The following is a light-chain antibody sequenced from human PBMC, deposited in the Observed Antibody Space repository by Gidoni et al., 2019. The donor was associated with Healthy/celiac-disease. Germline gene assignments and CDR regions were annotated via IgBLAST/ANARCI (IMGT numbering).Light chain of an antibody. CDR1: QSISSC. CDR2: ESP. J-gene: IGKJ4*01. Sequence: DIQMTQSPSSLSASVGDRVTITCRASQSISSCLNWYQQKPGKAPKLLIYESPSLQSGVPSRFSGSGSGTDFTLTISSLQPEDFATYYCQQSYSTPLTFGGGTKVEIK. V-gene: IGKV1-39*01. CDR3: QQSYSTPLT.